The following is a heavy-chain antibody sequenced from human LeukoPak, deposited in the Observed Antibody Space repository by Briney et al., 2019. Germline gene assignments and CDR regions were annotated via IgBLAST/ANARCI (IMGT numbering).Heavy chain of an antibody. CDR3: ARHVRSYFDY. CDR2: IYTSGST. Sequence: PSETLSLTCTVSGGSISSGSYYWSWIRQPAGKGLEWIGRIYTSGSTNYNPSLKSRVTISVDTSKNQFSLKLSSVTAADTAVYYCARHVRSYFDYWGQGTLVTVSS. CDR1: GGSISSGSYY. V-gene: IGHV4-61*02. J-gene: IGHJ4*02.